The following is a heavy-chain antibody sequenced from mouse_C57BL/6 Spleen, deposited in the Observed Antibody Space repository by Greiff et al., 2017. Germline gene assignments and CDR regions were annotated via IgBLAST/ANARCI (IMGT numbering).Heavy chain of an antibody. CDR3: ARDEGHY. J-gene: IGHJ2*01. CDR1: GFTFSSYA. Sequence: EVQGVESGGGLVKPGGSLKLSCAASGFTFSSYAMSWVRQTPEKRLEWVATISDGGSYTYYPDNVKGRFTISRDNAKNNLYLQMSHLKSEDTAMYYCARDEGHYWGQGTTLTVSS. CDR2: ISDGGSYT. V-gene: IGHV5-4*01.